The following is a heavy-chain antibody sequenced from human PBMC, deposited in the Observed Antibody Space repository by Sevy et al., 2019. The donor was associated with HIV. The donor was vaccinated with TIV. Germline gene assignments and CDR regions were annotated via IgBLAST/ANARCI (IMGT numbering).Heavy chain of an antibody. CDR3: ARGYLNCSSTSCYLDY. V-gene: IGHV4-34*01. D-gene: IGHD2-2*01. CDR1: GGSFSGYY. CDR2: INHSGST. Sequence: SETLSLTCAVYGGSFSGYYWSWIRQPPGKGLEWIGEINHSGSTNYNPSLKSRVTISVDTSKNQFSLKLSSVTAADTAEYYCARGYLNCSSTSCYLDYWGQGTLVTVSS. J-gene: IGHJ4*02.